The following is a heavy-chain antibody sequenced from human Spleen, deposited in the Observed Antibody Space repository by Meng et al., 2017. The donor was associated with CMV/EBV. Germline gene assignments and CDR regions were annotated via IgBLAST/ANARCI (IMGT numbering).Heavy chain of an antibody. J-gene: IGHJ4*02. CDR1: LRTAGVG. CDR3: AHSDCKRTSSYGFPLFDS. Sequence: LRTAGVGVVWLRQPPRKAPKWLALVYYSDDKRYNPSLKSRVTITKDTSDTQMVLNMTNMDPIDTATYFCAHSDCKRTSSYGFPLFDSWGQGSLVTVSS. V-gene: IGHV2-5*01. D-gene: IGHD5-12*01. CDR2: VYYSDDK.